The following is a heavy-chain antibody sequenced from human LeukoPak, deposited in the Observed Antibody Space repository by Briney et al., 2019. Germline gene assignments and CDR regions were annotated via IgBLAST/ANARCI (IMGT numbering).Heavy chain of an antibody. CDR1: GYTFTSYG. D-gene: IGHD2-8*01. Sequence: ASVKVSCKASGYTFTSYGISWVRQAPGQGLEWMGWISAYNGNTNYAQKLQGRVTMTTDTSTSTACMELRSLRSDDTAVYYCARTPAHSNIYFDYWGQGTLVTVSS. J-gene: IGHJ4*02. CDR2: ISAYNGNT. V-gene: IGHV1-18*01. CDR3: ARTPAHSNIYFDY.